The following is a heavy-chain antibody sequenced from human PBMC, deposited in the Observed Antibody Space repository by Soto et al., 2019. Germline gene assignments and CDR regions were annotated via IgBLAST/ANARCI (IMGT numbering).Heavy chain of an antibody. CDR2: IYHSGST. Sequence: PSETLSLTCAVSGGSSSSSNWWSWVRQPPGKGLEWIGEIYHSGSTNYNPSLKSRVTISVDKSKNQFSLKLSSVTAADTAVYYCARDPSSYYYDSSGYLSKGFDYWGQGNLVTVSS. CDR1: GGSSSSSNW. J-gene: IGHJ4*02. V-gene: IGHV4-4*02. CDR3: ARDPSSYYYDSSGYLSKGFDY. D-gene: IGHD3-22*01.